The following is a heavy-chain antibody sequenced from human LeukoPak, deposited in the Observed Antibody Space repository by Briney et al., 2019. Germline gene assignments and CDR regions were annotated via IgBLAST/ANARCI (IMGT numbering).Heavy chain of an antibody. J-gene: IGHJ4*02. Sequence: GGSLRLSCAASGFIFSSYVMGWVRQAPGKGLEWVSSISVCGGDTFASDSVKGRFTITRENSKNTLYLQMTGLRVEDTAVYFCAKLNLGEMAYFDSWGQGTLVTVSS. CDR1: GFIFSSYV. D-gene: IGHD3-16*01. CDR3: AKLNLGEMAYFDS. V-gene: IGHV3-23*01. CDR2: ISVCGGDT.